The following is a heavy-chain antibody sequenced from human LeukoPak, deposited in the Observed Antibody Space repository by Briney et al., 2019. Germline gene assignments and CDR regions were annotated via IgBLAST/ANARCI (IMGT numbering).Heavy chain of an antibody. Sequence: GGSLRLSCAASGFTFSSYAMSWVRQAPGKGLEWVSAISGSGGSTYYADSVKGRFTISRDNSKNTLYLQMNSLRAEDTAVYYCAKALLGYCSSTSCYVGGAWGQGTLVTVSS. D-gene: IGHD2-2*01. V-gene: IGHV3-23*01. J-gene: IGHJ4*02. CDR3: AKALLGYCSSTSCYVGGA. CDR2: ISGSGGST. CDR1: GFTFSSYA.